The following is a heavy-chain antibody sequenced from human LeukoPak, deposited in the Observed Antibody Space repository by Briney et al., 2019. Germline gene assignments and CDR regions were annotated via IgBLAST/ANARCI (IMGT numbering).Heavy chain of an antibody. V-gene: IGHV1-2*02. CDR2: VNPNSGGT. J-gene: IGHJ4*02. Sequence: ASAKVSCKASGYTFTGYYMHWVRQAPGQGLEWMGWVNPNSGGTNFAQKFQGRVTMTRDTSISTAYMELSRLGSDDTAVYFCARDREYRSSSYPLDYWGQGTLVTVSS. CDR3: ARDREYRSSSYPLDY. CDR1: GYTFTGYY. D-gene: IGHD6-6*01.